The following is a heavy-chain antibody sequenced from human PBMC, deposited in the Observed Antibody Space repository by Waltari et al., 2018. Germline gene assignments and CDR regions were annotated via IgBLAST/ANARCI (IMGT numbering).Heavy chain of an antibody. CDR3: ARERARAYGPPFDYMDV. CDR2: IYYSGST. Sequence: QVQLQESGPGLVKPSETLSLTCTVSGGSISSYYWSWIRQPPGKGLEWIGYIYYSGSTNYNPSLKSRVTISVDTSKNQFSLKLSSVTAADTAVYYCARERARAYGPPFDYMDVWGQGTTVTVSS. D-gene: IGHD3-16*01. J-gene: IGHJ6*03. CDR1: GGSISSYY. V-gene: IGHV4-59*01.